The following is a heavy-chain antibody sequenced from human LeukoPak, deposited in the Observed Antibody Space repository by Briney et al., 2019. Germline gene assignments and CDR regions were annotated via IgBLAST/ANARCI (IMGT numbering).Heavy chain of an antibody. CDR1: GFTFSSYG. J-gene: IGHJ3*02. CDR3: ARDSAVPASDAFDI. D-gene: IGHD2-2*01. CDR2: IWYDGSNK. Sequence: GGSLRLSCAASGFTFSSYGMHWVRQAPGKGLEWVAVIWYDGSNKYYADSVKGRFTISRDNSKSTLYLQMNSLRAEDTAVYYCARDSAVPASDAFDIWGQGTMVTVSS. V-gene: IGHV3-33*01.